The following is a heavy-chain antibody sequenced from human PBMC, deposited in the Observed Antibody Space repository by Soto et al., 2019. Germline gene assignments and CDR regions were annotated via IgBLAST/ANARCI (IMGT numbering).Heavy chain of an antibody. CDR3: GGQGGWFAP. Sequence: QVQLQESGPGLVKPSETLSLTCTVSGGSIRSYYWSWIRQPPGKGLEWIGSIYYSGSTNYKPSLKGQFTTPEAPSRTNFPLNLNSVTPADPAVYYGGGQGGWFAPWGKGPLATVSS. CDR2: IYYSGST. J-gene: IGHJ5*02. V-gene: IGHV4-59*08. D-gene: IGHD3-16*01. CDR1: GGSIRSYY.